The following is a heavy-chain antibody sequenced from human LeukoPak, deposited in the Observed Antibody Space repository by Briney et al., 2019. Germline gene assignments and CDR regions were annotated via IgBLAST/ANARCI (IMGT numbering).Heavy chain of an antibody. V-gene: IGHV3-9*01. CDR3: TRRAARWQFDL. Sequence: SLTLSGTISGDNVEGKGIDWVRRAPGKGQEWVSGINWKTGNGIYTDSVKGRFTISRDNAKNSLYLQMSSLRAEDTALYYCTRRAARWQFDLWGCGTLLTVSS. CDR1: GDNVEGKG. CDR2: INWKTGNG. J-gene: IGHJ2*01. D-gene: IGHD5-24*01.